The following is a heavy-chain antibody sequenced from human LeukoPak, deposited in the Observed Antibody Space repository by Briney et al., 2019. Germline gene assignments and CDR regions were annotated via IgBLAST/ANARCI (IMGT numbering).Heavy chain of an antibody. Sequence: SETLSLTCTVSRGSISSYYWSWIRQPARKGLEWIGRIYTSGSTNYNPSLKSRVTMSVDTSKNQFSLKLSSVTAADTAVYYCASTYSSGWNFDYWGQGTLVTVSS. V-gene: IGHV4-4*07. CDR3: ASTYSSGWNFDY. CDR1: RGSISSYY. D-gene: IGHD6-19*01. J-gene: IGHJ4*02. CDR2: IYTSGST.